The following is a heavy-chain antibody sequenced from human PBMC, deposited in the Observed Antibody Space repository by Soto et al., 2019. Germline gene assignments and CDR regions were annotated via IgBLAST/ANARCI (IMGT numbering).Heavy chain of an antibody. V-gene: IGHV3-23*01. CDR3: AKGLGDYYYGSGASVYYYYTMDV. CDR1: GFIFSSYA. Sequence: HPGGSLRLSCEASGFIFSSYAMSWVRQAPGKGLEWVSTISGSGGNTYYADSVMGRFTISRHNSKNTLYLQMNSLRDEDTAVYYCAKGLGDYYYGSGASVYYYYTMDVWGQGTTVTVSS. J-gene: IGHJ6*02. D-gene: IGHD3-10*01. CDR2: ISGSGGNT.